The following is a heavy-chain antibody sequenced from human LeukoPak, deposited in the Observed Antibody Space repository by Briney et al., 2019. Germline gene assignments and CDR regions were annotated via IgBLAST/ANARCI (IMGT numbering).Heavy chain of an antibody. CDR2: IYYSGST. J-gene: IGHJ3*02. CDR1: GGSISSYY. V-gene: IGHV4-59*01. CDR3: ARARTYYYDSSGSGRAFDI. D-gene: IGHD3-22*01. Sequence: SETLSLTCTVSGGSISSYYWSWIRQPPGKGLEWIGYIYYSGSTNYNPSLKSRVTISVDTSKNQFSLKLSSVTAADTAVYYCARARTYYYDSSGSGRAFDIWGQGTMVTVSS.